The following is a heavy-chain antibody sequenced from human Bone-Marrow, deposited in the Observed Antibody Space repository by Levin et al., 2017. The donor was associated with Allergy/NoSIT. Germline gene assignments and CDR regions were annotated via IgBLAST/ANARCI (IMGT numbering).Heavy chain of an antibody. CDR1: GFTFSSYS. D-gene: IGHD3-22*01. CDR2: ISGSGGST. V-gene: IGHV3-23*01. J-gene: IGHJ4*02. CDR3: TKRDYYETSGYNDH. Sequence: SCAASGFTFSSYSMTWVRQAPGKGLEWVSFISGSGGSTNYADFVKGRVIISRDNSKNILYLQMNSLRAEDTAVYYCTKRDYYETSGYNDHWGQGTLVTVSS.